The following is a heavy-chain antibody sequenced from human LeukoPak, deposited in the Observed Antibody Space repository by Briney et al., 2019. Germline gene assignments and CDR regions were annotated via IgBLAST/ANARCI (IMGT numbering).Heavy chain of an antibody. CDR2: IYYSGST. CDR3: ARDSGRYGSGSYFGY. V-gene: IGHV4-30-4*01. J-gene: IGHJ4*02. Sequence: SETLSLTCTVSGGSISSGDYYWSWLRQPPGTGLEWIGYIYYSGSTYYNPSLKSRVTISVDTSKNQFSLKLSSVTAADTAVYYCARDSGRYGSGSYFGYWGQGTLVTVSS. CDR1: GGSISSGDYY. D-gene: IGHD3-10*01.